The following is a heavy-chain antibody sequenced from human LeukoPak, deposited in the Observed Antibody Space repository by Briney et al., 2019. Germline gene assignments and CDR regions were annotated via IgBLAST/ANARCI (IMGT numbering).Heavy chain of an antibody. J-gene: IGHJ4*02. V-gene: IGHV3-30*18. CDR1: GFTFNNYA. D-gene: IGHD7-27*01. Sequence: GGSLRLSCAASGFTFNNYAMNWVRQAPGKGLEWVAVISYDGSNKYYADSVKGRFTISRDNSKNTLYLQMNSLRAEDTAVYYCAKDSLGHIDYWGQGTLVTVSS. CDR3: AKDSLGHIDY. CDR2: ISYDGSNK.